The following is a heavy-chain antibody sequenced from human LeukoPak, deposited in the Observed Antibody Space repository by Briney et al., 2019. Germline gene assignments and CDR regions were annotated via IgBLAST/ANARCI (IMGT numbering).Heavy chain of an antibody. Sequence: PSQTLSLTCTVSGGSISSGDYYWSWIRQPPGKGLEWIGYIYYSGSTYYNPSLKSRVTISVDTSKNQFSLKLSSVTAADTAVYYCARIFYDILTIYFDYWGQGTLVTVSP. J-gene: IGHJ4*02. V-gene: IGHV4-30-4*01. D-gene: IGHD3-9*01. CDR2: IYYSGST. CDR3: ARIFYDILTIYFDY. CDR1: GGSISSGDYY.